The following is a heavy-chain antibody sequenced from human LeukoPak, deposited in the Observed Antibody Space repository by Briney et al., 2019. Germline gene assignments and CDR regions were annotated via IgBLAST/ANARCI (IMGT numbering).Heavy chain of an antibody. CDR2: INPNSGGT. V-gene: IGHV1-2*02. CDR1: GYTFTGYY. CDR3: ARVEWPYNFDY. D-gene: IGHD3-3*01. J-gene: IGHJ4*02. Sequence: ASVKVTCKASGYTFTGYYMHWVRQAPGQGLEWMGWINPNSGGTNYAQKYQGRVTMTRDTSISTAYMELSRLRSDDTAVYYCARVEWPYNFDYWGQGTLVTVSS.